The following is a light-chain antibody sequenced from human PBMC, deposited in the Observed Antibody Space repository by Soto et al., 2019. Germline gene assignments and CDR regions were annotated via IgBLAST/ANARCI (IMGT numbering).Light chain of an antibody. V-gene: IGKV1-5*03. CDR1: QSISRW. J-gene: IGKJ2*01. Sequence: DIQMTQSTSTLSASVGDRVTITCRASQSISRWLAWYQQKPGTAPKLLIYEASTLESGVPSRFSGSRSGTEFTLTVSSLQPDDFATYYCQQYNDSFPYTFGQGTKLEIK. CDR3: QQYNDSFPYT. CDR2: EAS.